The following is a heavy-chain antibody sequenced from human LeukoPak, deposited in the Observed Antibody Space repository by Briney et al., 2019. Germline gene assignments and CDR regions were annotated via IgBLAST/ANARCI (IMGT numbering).Heavy chain of an antibody. D-gene: IGHD5-12*01. J-gene: IGHJ4*02. CDR3: AREGLYSGYNY. CDR1: GYTFTGYY. Sequence: GASVKVSCKASGYTFTGYYMHWVRQAPGQRLEWMGWINPNSGGTKYAQKFQGRVTMTRDTSISTAYMDLSRLRSDDTAVYYCAREGLYSGYNYWGQGILVTVSS. CDR2: INPNSGGT. V-gene: IGHV1-2*02.